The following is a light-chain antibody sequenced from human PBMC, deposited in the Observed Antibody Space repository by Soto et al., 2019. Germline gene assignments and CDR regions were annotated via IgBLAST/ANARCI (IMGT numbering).Light chain of an antibody. J-gene: IGKJ3*01. Sequence: EIVLTQSPGTLSLSPGERATLSCRASQSVSSSFLAWYQQKPGQAPRLLIYGASSRATGIPDRFSGSGSGTDFTLTISRLEPEDFGVYYCQQSLTFGPGTKVDIK. CDR3: QQSLT. V-gene: IGKV3-20*01. CDR1: QSVSSSF. CDR2: GAS.